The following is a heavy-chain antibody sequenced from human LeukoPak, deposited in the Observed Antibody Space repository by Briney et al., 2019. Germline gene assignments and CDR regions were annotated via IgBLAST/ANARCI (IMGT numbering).Heavy chain of an antibody. Sequence: SETLSLTCAVRGGSFSGSHWNWIRQSPEKGLEGIGEINDRGRTNYNPSLKSRVTLSVDTSKKQFSLKLSSVTAADTAVYFCARDPTTVVTLPYYFDFWGQGTQVTVSS. D-gene: IGHD4-23*01. CDR2: INDRGRT. J-gene: IGHJ4*02. V-gene: IGHV4-34*01. CDR3: ARDPTTVVTLPYYFDF. CDR1: GGSFSGSH.